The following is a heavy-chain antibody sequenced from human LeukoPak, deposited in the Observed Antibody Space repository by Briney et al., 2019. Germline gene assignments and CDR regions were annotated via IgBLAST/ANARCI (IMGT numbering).Heavy chain of an antibody. Sequence: PSETLSLTCTVSGGSISSYYWSWIRQPPGKGLEWIGYIYYSGSTNYNPSLKSRVTISVDTSKNQFSLKLSSVTAADTAVYYCAGKRREYSSSRLSYYYYYMDVWGKGTTVTVSS. CDR3: AGKRREYSSSRLSYYYYYMDV. J-gene: IGHJ6*03. CDR1: GGSISSYY. D-gene: IGHD6-13*01. V-gene: IGHV4-59*01. CDR2: IYYSGST.